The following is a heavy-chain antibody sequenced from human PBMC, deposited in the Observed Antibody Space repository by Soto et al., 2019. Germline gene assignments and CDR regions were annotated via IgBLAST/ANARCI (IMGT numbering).Heavy chain of an antibody. CDR1: GYTFTNYD. Sequence: ASVKVSFKASGYTFTNYDINWVRQATGQGLEWMGWMNPNSGNTGYAQKLQGRVTMTRNTSMSTASMGLSSLRSEDTAVYYCARGPMSCTSSSCPYFFDYWAQGTLVTVSS. V-gene: IGHV1-8*01. J-gene: IGHJ4*02. CDR2: MNPNSGNT. CDR3: ARGPMSCTSSSCPYFFDY. D-gene: IGHD2-2*01.